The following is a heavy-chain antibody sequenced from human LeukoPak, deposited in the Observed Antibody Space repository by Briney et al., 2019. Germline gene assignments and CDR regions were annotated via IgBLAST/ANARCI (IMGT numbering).Heavy chain of an antibody. CDR1: GYTFTHYA. CDR2: INTNTGNP. J-gene: IGHJ4*02. V-gene: IGHV7-4-1*02. Sequence: ASVKVSCTASGYTFTHYAINWVRQVPGQGLEWMGWINTNTGNPTYAQGFTGRFVFSLDTSVSTAYLQISSLKAEDTAVYYCARDLLGAYYWGQGTLVTVSS. CDR3: ARDLLGAYY. D-gene: IGHD1-26*01.